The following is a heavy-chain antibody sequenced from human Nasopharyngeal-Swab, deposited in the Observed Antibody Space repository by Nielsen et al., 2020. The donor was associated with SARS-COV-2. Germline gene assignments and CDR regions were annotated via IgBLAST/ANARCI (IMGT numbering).Heavy chain of an antibody. V-gene: IGHV4-39*01. D-gene: IGHD3-3*01. Sequence: GSLRLSCTVSGGSISSSSYYWGWIRQPPGKGLEWIGSIYYSGSTYYNPSLKSRVTISVDTSKNQFSLKLSSVTAADTAVYYCARAKYELRFLEESNYNSFYMDVWGEGTSVTVSS. CDR2: IYYSGST. CDR3: ARAKYELRFLEESNYNSFYMDV. J-gene: IGHJ6*03. CDR1: GGSISSSSYY.